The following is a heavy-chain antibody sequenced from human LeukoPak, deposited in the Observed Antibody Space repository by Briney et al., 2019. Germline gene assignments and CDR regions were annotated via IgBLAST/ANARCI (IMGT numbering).Heavy chain of an antibody. V-gene: IGHV1-46*01. CDR3: ARLFSIAAAGEGY. J-gene: IGHJ4*02. CDR1: GYIFTSYY. Sequence: AASVKVSCKASGYIFTSYYMHWVRQAPGQGLEWMGIINPSGGSTNYAQKFQGRVTMTRDTSTSTVYMELSGLRSEDTAIYYCARLFSIAAAGEGYWGQGTLVTVSS. CDR2: INPSGGST. D-gene: IGHD6-13*01.